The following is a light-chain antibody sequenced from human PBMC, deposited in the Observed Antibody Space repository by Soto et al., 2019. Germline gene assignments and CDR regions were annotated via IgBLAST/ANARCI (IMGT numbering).Light chain of an antibody. CDR1: QDISNY. J-gene: IGKJ4*01. CDR3: QQYNNLPLT. CDR2: KAS. Sequence: DIQMSQSTTSLHASVGDRVSITCLAIQDISNYLNWYQQKPGKAPKLLIYKASTLKSGVPSRFSGSGSGTEFTLTISSLQSEDFAVYYCQQYNNLPLTFGGGPKVDI. V-gene: IGKV1-33*01.